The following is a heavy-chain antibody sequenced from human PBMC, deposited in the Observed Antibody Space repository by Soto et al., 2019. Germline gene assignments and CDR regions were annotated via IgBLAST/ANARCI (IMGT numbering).Heavy chain of an antibody. V-gene: IGHV3-30-3*01. CDR2: ISYDGSNK. D-gene: IGHD2-21*02. Sequence: QVQLVESGGGVVQPGRSLRLSCAASGFTFSSYAMHWVRQAPGKGLEWVAVISYDGSNKYYADSVKGRFTISRDNSKNTLYLQMNSLSAEDTAVYYCARDLGIVVVTAYFDYWGQGTLVTVSS. CDR3: ARDLGIVVVTAYFDY. J-gene: IGHJ4*02. CDR1: GFTFSSYA.